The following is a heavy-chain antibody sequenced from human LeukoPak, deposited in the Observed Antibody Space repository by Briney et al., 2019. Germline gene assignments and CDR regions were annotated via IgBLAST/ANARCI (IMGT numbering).Heavy chain of an antibody. Sequence: PSETLSLTCTVSGGSISSYYWSWIRQPPGKGLEWIGYIYYSGSTNYNPSLKSRDTISVDTSKNQFSLKLSSVTAADTAVYYCARGTLWFGELFPSYWGQGTLVTVSS. CDR2: IYYSGST. D-gene: IGHD3-10*01. V-gene: IGHV4-59*01. J-gene: IGHJ4*02. CDR1: GGSISSYY. CDR3: ARGTLWFGELFPSY.